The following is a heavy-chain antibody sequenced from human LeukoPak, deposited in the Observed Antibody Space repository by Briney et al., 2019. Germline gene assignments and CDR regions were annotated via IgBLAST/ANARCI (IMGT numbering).Heavy chain of an antibody. CDR2: IYSGGST. D-gene: IGHD2-2*01. J-gene: IGHJ5*02. V-gene: IGHV3-66*01. CDR1: GFTVSSNY. Sequence: PGGSLRLSCAASGFTVSSNYMSWVRQAPGKGLEWVSVIYSGGSTYYADSVKGRFTISRDNSKNTLYLQMNSLRAEDTAVYYCARSASYCSSTSCHRWFDPWGQGTLVTVSS. CDR3: ARSASYCSSTSCHRWFDP.